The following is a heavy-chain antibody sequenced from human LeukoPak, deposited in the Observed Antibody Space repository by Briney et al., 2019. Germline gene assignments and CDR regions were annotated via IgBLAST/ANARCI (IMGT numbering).Heavy chain of an antibody. CDR2: IRYDGGNK. CDR3: AKEGPRIAAAGPNYMDV. V-gene: IGHV3-30*02. J-gene: IGHJ6*03. D-gene: IGHD6-13*01. Sequence: GGSLRLSCAASGFTFSSYGMHWVRQAPGKGLEWVAFIRYDGGNKYYADSVKGRFTISRDNSKNTLYLQMNSLRAEDTAVYYCAKEGPRIAAAGPNYMDVWGKGTTVTVSS. CDR1: GFTFSSYG.